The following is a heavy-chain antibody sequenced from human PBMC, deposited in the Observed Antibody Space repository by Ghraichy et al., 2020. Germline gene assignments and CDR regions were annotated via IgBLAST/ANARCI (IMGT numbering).Heavy chain of an antibody. CDR3: ARVEEDRNNWYFDL. J-gene: IGHJ2*01. Sequence: ASVKVSCKASGYTFTGYYMHWVRQAPGQGLEWMGWINPNSGGTNYAQKFQGRVTMTRDTSISTAYMELSRLRSDDTAVYYCARVEEDRNNWYFDLWGRGTLVTVSS. CDR1: GYTFTGYY. V-gene: IGHV1-2*02. CDR2: INPNSGGT.